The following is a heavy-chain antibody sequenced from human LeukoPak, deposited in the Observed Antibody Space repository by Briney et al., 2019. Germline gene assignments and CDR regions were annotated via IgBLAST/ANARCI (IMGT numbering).Heavy chain of an antibody. V-gene: IGHV3-7*01. CDR3: ARENDYRSWYHYYYMDV. J-gene: IGHJ6*03. D-gene: IGHD4-11*01. CDR1: RFTFSNAW. Sequence: PGGSLRLSCAASRFTFSNAWMSWVRQAPGKGLEWVANIKQDGSEKYYVDSVKGRFTISRDNAKNSLYLQMNSLRAEDTAVYYCARENDYRSWYHYYYMDVWGKGTTVTVSS. CDR2: IKQDGSEK.